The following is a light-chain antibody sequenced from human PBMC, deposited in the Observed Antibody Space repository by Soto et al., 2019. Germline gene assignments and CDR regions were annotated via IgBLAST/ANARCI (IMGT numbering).Light chain of an antibody. Sequence: DIVMTQSPLSLPVTPGEPASISCRSSQSLLHINGYNYLDWYLQKPGQSPQVLIYLGSNRASGVHDRFSGSGSGTDFTLKISRVEAEDVGVYYCMQALQSPRTFGQGTKLEIK. J-gene: IGKJ2*01. CDR3: MQALQSPRT. CDR2: LGS. V-gene: IGKV2-28*01. CDR1: QSLLHINGYNY.